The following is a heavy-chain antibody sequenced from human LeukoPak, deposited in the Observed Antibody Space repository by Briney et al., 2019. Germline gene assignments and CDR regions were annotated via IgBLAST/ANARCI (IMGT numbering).Heavy chain of an antibody. J-gene: IGHJ4*02. Sequence: PGGSLRLSCAASEFTFSGYWMSWVRQAPGKGPEWVATIKQDGSEKYYVDSVTGRFTISRDNAQKSLYLQMNSLRAEDTAVYYCAERGGSLNWGQGTLVTVSS. CDR1: EFTFSGYW. D-gene: IGHD3-16*01. V-gene: IGHV3-7*01. CDR2: IKQDGSEK. CDR3: AERGGSLN.